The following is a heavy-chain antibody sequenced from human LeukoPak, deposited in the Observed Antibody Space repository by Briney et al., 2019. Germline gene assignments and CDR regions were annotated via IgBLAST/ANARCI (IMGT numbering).Heavy chain of an antibody. CDR1: GFTFSSYD. J-gene: IGHJ4*02. Sequence: GGSLRLSCAASGFTFSSYDMHWVRQAPGKGLEWVAVISYDGSNKYYADSVKGRFTISRDNSKNTLYLQMNSLRAEDTAVYYCAREERTYYDILTGPLDYWGQGTLVTVSS. CDR2: ISYDGSNK. V-gene: IGHV3-30-3*01. CDR3: AREERTYYDILTGPLDY. D-gene: IGHD3-9*01.